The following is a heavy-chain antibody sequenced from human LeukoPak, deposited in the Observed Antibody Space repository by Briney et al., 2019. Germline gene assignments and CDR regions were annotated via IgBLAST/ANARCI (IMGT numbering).Heavy chain of an antibody. CDR2: IYYSGTT. Sequence: SETLSLTCTVSGGSISSGFYYWGWIRQPPGKGLEWIGSIYYSGTTYYNPSLKSRVTISVDTSRNQFSLKLSSVTAADTAVYYCARRAGATVPRPTNGFAPGAQEPLVPVPS. CDR3: ARRAGATVPRPTNGFAP. CDR1: GGSISSGFYY. D-gene: IGHD4-17*01. J-gene: IGHJ5*02. V-gene: IGHV4-39*01.